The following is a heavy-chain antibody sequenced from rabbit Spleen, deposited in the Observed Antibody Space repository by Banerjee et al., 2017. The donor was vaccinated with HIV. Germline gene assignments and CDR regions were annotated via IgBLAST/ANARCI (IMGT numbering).Heavy chain of an antibody. CDR3: ARDDHGNGLIFSL. J-gene: IGHJ4*01. CDR1: GFSFSNNYV. V-gene: IGHV1S45*01. D-gene: IGHD2-1*01. CDR2: INAGSFT. Sequence: QEQLEESGGDLVKSEGSLTLTCTASGFSFSNNYVMCWVRQAPGMGLEWIACINAGSFTYYASWVNGRFSISKTSSTTVTLQMTSLTAADTATYFCARDDHGNGLIFSLWGPGTLVTVS.